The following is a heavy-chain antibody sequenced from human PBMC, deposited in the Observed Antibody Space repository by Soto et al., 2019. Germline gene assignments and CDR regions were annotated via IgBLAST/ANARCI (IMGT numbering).Heavy chain of an antibody. CDR2: ISSSSSYI. D-gene: IGHD5-18*01. CDR1: GFTFSSYS. V-gene: IGHV3-21*01. CDR3: ARESASAMVILLWVDPLYGMDV. J-gene: IGHJ6*02. Sequence: GGSLRLSCAASGFTFSSYSMNWVRQAPGKGLEWVSSISSSSSYIFYADSVKGRFTISRDNAKNSLYLQMNSLRAEDTAVYYCARESASAMVILLWVDPLYGMDVWGQGTTVTVSS.